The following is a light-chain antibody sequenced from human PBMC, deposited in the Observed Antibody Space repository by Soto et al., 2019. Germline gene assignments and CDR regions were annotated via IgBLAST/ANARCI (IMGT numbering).Light chain of an antibody. V-gene: IGKV3-15*01. CDR2: GAS. CDR1: LGVSGN. J-gene: IGKJ2*01. CDR3: QQYNNWPPYT. Sequence: EIVMTQSPATLSVSPGERATLSCRASLGVSGNLAWYQQKPGQAPRLLIYGASTRATGIPARFSGSGSGTEFTLTISSLQSEDFAVYYCQQYNNWPPYTFGQGTKLEIK.